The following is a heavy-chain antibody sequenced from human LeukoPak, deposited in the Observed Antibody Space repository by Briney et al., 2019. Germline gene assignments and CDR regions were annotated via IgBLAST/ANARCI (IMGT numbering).Heavy chain of an antibody. CDR1: GFTFSSYW. CDR2: IKQDGSEK. V-gene: IGHV3-7*01. Sequence: GGSLRLSCAASGFTFSSYWMSWVRQAPGKGLEWVANIKQDGSEKYYVDSVKGRLTISRDNAKNSLYLQMNSLRAEDTAVYYCARETITMVRGVIIKQTFDYWGQGTLVTVSS. D-gene: IGHD3-10*01. CDR3: ARETITMVRGVIIKQTFDY. J-gene: IGHJ4*02.